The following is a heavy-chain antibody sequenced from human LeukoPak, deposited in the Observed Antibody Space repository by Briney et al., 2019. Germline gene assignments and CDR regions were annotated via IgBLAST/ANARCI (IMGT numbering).Heavy chain of an antibody. J-gene: IGHJ1*01. CDR1: GYTFTSYY. CDR2: FDPEDGET. CDR3: ASTKYGAYYYGSGRSDEYFQH. V-gene: IGHV1-24*01. D-gene: IGHD3-10*01. Sequence: ASVKVSCKASGYTFTSYYMHWVRQAPGKGLEWMGGFDPEDGETIYAQKFQGRVTMTEDTSTDTAYMELSSLRSEDTAVYYCASTKYGAYYYGSGRSDEYFQHWGQGTLVTVSS.